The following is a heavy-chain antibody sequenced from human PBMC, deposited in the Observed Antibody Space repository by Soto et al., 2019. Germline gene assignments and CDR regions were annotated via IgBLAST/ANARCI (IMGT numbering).Heavy chain of an antibody. CDR2: ISYDGSNK. CDR3: ARDASEDYYYYGMDV. V-gene: IGHV3-30-3*01. CDR1: GFNFISYA. J-gene: IGHJ6*02. D-gene: IGHD6-6*01. Sequence: PRGSLRLSCAASGFNFISYAMHWVRQAPAKGLEWVAVISYDGSNKYYADSVKGRFTISRDNSKNTLYLQMNSLRAEDTAVYYCARDASEDYYYYGMDVWGQGTTVTVSS.